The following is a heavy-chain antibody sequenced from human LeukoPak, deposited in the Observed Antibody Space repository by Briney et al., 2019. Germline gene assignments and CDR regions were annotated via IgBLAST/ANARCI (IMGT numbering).Heavy chain of an antibody. D-gene: IGHD4-17*01. J-gene: IGHJ3*01. CDR2: IAGGGGKT. Sequence: GGSLRLSCAASGFTFSNYAISWVRQAPGRGLEWVSFIAGGGGKTFYADSVKGRFTASRDNSKNTLYLQMNSLRAEDTAVYYCAKCRLSYGDDAFEVWGQGTMVTVSS. V-gene: IGHV3-23*01. CDR1: GFTFSNYA. CDR3: AKCRLSYGDDAFEV.